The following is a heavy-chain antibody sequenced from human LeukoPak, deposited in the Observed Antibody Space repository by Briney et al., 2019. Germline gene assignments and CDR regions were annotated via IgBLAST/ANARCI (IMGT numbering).Heavy chain of an antibody. J-gene: IGHJ4*02. CDR2: ISYDGSNK. Sequence: GRSLRLFCAASGFTFSSYSMHWVRRAPGKGLEEGAVISYDGSNKYYADSVKGRFTISRDNSKNTLYLQMNRLRAEDTAVYYCARDEGYCSGGSCYFQYYFDYWGQGTLVTVSS. D-gene: IGHD2-15*01. V-gene: IGHV3-30*04. CDR3: ARDEGYCSGGSCYFQYYFDY. CDR1: GFTFSSYS.